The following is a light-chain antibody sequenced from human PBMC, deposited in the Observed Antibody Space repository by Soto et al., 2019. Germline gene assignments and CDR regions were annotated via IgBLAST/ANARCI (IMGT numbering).Light chain of an antibody. CDR3: QQSYSNPIT. V-gene: IGKV1-39*01. J-gene: IGKJ5*01. CDR1: QSIRRY. CDR2: AAS. Sequence: DIHMTQSPSSLSASVGYRFTITCRASQSIRRYLNWYQQKPGKAPKLLIYAASSLQSGVPSRFSGSGSGTDFTLTISSLQPEDFETYYCQQSYSNPITFGQGTRLEIK.